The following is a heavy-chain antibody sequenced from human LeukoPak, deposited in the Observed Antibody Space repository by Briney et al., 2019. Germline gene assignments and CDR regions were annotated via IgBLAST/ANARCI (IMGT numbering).Heavy chain of an antibody. D-gene: IGHD2-2*01. CDR3: TRRVVVPADNNPRDY. J-gene: IGHJ4*02. Sequence: GGSLRLSCAASGFTFSGSAMHWVRQASGKGLEWVGRIRSKANSYATAYAGSVKGRFTISRDDSKNTAYLQMNSLKTEDTAVYYCTRRVVVPADNNPRDYWGQGTLVTVSS. V-gene: IGHV3-73*01. CDR2: IRSKANSYAT. CDR1: GFTFSGSA.